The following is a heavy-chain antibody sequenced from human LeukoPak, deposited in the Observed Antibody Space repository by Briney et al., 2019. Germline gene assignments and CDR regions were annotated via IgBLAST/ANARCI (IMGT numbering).Heavy chain of an antibody. J-gene: IGHJ4*02. CDR3: ARDYKYAFDN. V-gene: IGHV3-11*06. Sequence: GGSLRLSCTTSGFTFGDAALTWVRQAPGKGLEWISYIGIDSGNTNYADSVKGRFTISGDKAKNSLYLQMNSLRVEDTAVYYCARDYKYAFDNWGQGTLVTVSS. CDR1: GFTFGDAA. CDR2: IGIDSGNT. D-gene: IGHD5-24*01.